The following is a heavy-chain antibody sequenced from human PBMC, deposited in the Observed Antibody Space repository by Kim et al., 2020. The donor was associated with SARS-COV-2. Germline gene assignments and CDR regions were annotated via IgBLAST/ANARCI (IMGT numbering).Heavy chain of an antibody. CDR2: ISGSSTYT. Sequence: GGSLRLSCAASGFTFTDYYMTWIRQAPGKGLEWVSYISGSSTYTNSGDSVKGRFTISRDNAKNSLYLQMNSLRAEDTAVYYCARSRLGNYGMDVWGQGTTVTVSS. CDR1: GFTFTDYY. CDR3: ARSRLGNYGMDV. D-gene: IGHD7-27*01. V-gene: IGHV3-11*06. J-gene: IGHJ6*02.